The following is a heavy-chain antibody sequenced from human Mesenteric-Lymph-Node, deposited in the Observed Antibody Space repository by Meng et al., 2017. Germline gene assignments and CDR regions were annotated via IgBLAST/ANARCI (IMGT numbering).Heavy chain of an antibody. CDR2: IYPGDSDT. V-gene: IGHV5-51*01. Sequence: GESLKISCKGSGYSFTSYWIGWVRQMPGKGLEWMGIIYPGDSDTRYSPSFQGQVTIAADKSISTAYLQWSSLKASDTAMYYCARRSYSNSIWSGEYYFDYWGQGTLVTVSS. J-gene: IGHJ4*02. CDR1: GYSFTSYW. D-gene: IGHD3-22*01. CDR3: ARRSYSNSIWSGEYYFDY.